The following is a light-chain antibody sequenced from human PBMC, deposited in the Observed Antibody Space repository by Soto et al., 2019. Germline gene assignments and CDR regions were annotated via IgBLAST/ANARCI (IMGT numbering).Light chain of an antibody. Sequence: QSALTQPRSMSGSPGQSVTISCSGSSTDVGAYNRVSCYQKHPAEARILMIYDIYKRPSGVPERFSGSASGDTASLTISGLRTEEEAYYFCGSDAGSCAWVCGTGTKLTVL. J-gene: IGLJ1*01. V-gene: IGLV2-11*01. CDR1: STDVGAYNR. CDR3: GSDAGSCAWV. CDR2: DIY.